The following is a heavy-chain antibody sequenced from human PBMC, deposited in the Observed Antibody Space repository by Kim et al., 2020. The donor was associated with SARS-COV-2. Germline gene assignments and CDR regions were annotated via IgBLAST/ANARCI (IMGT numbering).Heavy chain of an antibody. CDR2: IGHDGNYK. CDR3: TRDLGVGKYFDY. Sequence: GGSLRLSCVVSGFPFSGWGMHWVRQAPGKGLEWVTTIGHDGNYKDYADSVKGRFTISRDNSKNTLYLQMNSLRAEDTAVYYCTRDLGVGKYFDYWGPGT. J-gene: IGHJ4*02. CDR1: GFPFSGWG. D-gene: IGHD7-27*01. V-gene: IGHV3-33*01.